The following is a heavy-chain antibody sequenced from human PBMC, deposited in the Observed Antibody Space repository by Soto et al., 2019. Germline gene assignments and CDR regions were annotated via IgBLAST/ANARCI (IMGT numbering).Heavy chain of an antibody. D-gene: IGHD7-27*01. CDR3: ASDQSGAADF. CDR2: ISATGTT. Sequence: PSETLSLTCTVSGDSMSTYYWNWIRQPAEKGLEWIGRISATGTTTYIPSLKSRITLSVDTSKNEFSLNLKFVTAADTAVYFCASDQSGAADFWGPGTLVT. V-gene: IGHV4-4*07. J-gene: IGHJ3*01. CDR1: GDSMSTYY.